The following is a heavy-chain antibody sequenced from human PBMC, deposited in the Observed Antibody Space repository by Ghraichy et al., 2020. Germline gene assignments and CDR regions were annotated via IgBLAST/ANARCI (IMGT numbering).Heavy chain of an antibody. CDR2: ISASEGTT. D-gene: IGHD1-7*01. CDR1: GFTFSTCA. V-gene: IGHV3-23*01. J-gene: IGHJ5*02. Sequence: GGSLRLSCAASGFTFSTCAMSWVRQAPGKGLEWVSSISASEGTTNYVDSVKGRFTISRDNSKNTLYLQMNSLRAEDTAVYYCAQPNWNYVSDWFDPWGQGTLVTVAS. CDR3: AQPNWNYVSDWFDP.